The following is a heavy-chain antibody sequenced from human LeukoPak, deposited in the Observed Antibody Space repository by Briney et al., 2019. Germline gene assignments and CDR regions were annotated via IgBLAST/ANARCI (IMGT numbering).Heavy chain of an antibody. Sequence: PGGSLRLSCAASGFTFSIYSMNWVRQAPGKGLEWVSSISSSSSFIYYADSVKGRFTISRDNAQNSLYLQMNNLRADDTAVYYCAKDIEASIWGQGTLVAVSS. J-gene: IGHJ4*02. CDR1: GFTFSIYS. D-gene: IGHD2-15*01. V-gene: IGHV3-21*01. CDR2: ISSSSSFI. CDR3: AKDIEASI.